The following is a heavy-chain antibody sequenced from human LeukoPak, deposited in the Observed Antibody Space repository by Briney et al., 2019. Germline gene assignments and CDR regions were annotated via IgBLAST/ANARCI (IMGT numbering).Heavy chain of an antibody. CDR1: GYTFTSYG. J-gene: IGHJ6*02. Sequence: ASVKVSCKASGYTFTSYGISWVRQAPGQGLEWMGWISAYNGNTNYAQKLQGRVTMTTDTSTSTAYMELRSLRSDDTAVYYCARDTVGEDYGDFPASNYYGMDVWGQGTTVTVSS. V-gene: IGHV1-18*01. CDR2: ISAYNGNT. D-gene: IGHD4-17*01. CDR3: ARDTVGEDYGDFPASNYYGMDV.